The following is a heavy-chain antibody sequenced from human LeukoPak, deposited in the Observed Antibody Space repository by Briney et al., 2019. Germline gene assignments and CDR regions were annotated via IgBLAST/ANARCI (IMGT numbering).Heavy chain of an antibody. D-gene: IGHD3-16*01. V-gene: IGHV4-30-2*01. CDR1: GGSISSGGYS. CDR3: ARMPFGGNWCDP. Sequence: SETLSLTCAVSGGSISSGGYSWSWIRQPPGKGLEWIGYIYHSVSTYYNPSLKSRVTISVDRSKNQFSLKLSSVTAADTAVYYCARMPFGGNWCDPWGQGTLVTVSS. CDR2: IYHSVST. J-gene: IGHJ5*02.